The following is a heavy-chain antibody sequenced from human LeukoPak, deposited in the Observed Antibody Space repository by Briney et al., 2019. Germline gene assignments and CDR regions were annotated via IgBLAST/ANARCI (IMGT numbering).Heavy chain of an antibody. D-gene: IGHD1-14*01. CDR2: INTDGTDI. CDR3: ARDQTQAGPTTVDY. CDR1: GFSFSKSW. V-gene: IGHV3-74*03. J-gene: IGHJ4*02. Sequence: GGSLRLSCVASGFSFSKSWMHWVRQAPGKGLLWVSRINTDGTDIKYADSVEGRFTISRDNAKNTLYLQMHTLSAEDTAVCYCARDQTQAGPTTVDYWGQGTLVTVSS.